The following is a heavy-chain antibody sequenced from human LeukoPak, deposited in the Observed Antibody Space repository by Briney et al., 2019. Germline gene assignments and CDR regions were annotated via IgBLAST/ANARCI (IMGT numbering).Heavy chain of an antibody. D-gene: IGHD2-15*01. CDR3: AKVGGSCYGY. CDR1: GLQFSNHW. V-gene: IGHV3-7*01. J-gene: IGHJ4*02. Sequence: PGGSLRLSCEASGLQFSNHWMSWVRQAPGKGLEWVANIKQDGSEKYYVDSVKGRFTISRDNAKNSVYLQMDSLRAEDTAVYYCAKVGGSCYGYWGQGALVTVSS. CDR2: IKQDGSEK.